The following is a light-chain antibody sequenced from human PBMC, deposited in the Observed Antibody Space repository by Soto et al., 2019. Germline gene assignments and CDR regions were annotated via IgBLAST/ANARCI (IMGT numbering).Light chain of an antibody. Sequence: DIQVTQSPSSLSASVGDRVTITCRASQSISFYLNWYQQTPGKAPKLLIYEVSTLQSGVPSRFSGSGSGTEFTLTISSLQPEDYATYYCQQSYLTPLTFGGGTKVQIK. J-gene: IGKJ4*01. CDR3: QQSYLTPLT. CDR2: EVS. V-gene: IGKV1-39*01. CDR1: QSISFY.